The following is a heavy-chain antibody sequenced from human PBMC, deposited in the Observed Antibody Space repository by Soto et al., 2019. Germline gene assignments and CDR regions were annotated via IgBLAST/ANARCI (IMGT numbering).Heavy chain of an antibody. D-gene: IGHD2-2*01. J-gene: IGHJ4*02. CDR2: ISYDGSNK. V-gene: IGHV3-30*18. CDR3: AKDAIGYCISTSCRIFDY. CDR1: GFTFSSYG. Sequence: GGSLRLSCAASGFTFSSYGMHWVRQAPGKGLEWVAVISYDGSNKYYADSVKGRFTISRDNSKNTLYLQMNSLRAEDTAVYYCAKDAIGYCISTSCRIFDYWGQGTLVTVSS.